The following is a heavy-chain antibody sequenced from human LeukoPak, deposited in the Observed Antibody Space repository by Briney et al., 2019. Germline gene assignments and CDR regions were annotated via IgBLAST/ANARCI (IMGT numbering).Heavy chain of an antibody. J-gene: IGHJ5*02. D-gene: IGHD6-13*01. CDR3: AKGGSSSWYAEWFDP. Sequence: PGGSLRLSCAASGFTFDDYAMHWVRQAPGKGLEWVSGISWNSGSIGYADSVKGRFTISRDNAKNSLYLQMNSLRAEDTALYYCAKGGSSSWYAEWFDPWGQGTLVTVSS. V-gene: IGHV3-9*01. CDR2: ISWNSGSI. CDR1: GFTFDDYA.